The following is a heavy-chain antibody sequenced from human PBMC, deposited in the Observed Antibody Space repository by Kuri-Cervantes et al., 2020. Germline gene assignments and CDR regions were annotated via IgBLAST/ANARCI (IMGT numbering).Heavy chain of an antibody. J-gene: IGHJ4*02. CDR2: ISAYNGNT. D-gene: IGHD3-9*01. CDR1: GYTFTSYG. V-gene: IGHV1-18*01. CDR3: AKDNIRYYDILTGLVY. Sequence: ASVKVSCKASGYTFTSYGISWVRQAPGQGLEWMGWISAYNGNTNYAQKFQGRVTMTRNTSISTAYMELSSLRSEDTAVYYCAKDNIRYYDILTGLVYWGQGTLVTVSS.